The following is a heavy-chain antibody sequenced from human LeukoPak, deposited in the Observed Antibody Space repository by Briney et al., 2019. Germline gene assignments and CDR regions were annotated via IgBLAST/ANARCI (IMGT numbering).Heavy chain of an antibody. J-gene: IGHJ4*02. D-gene: IGHD6-13*01. CDR1: GFTFSDYW. Sequence: PGGSLRLSCAASGFTFSDYWMTWVRQAPGKGLEWVAVISYDGSNKYYADSVKGRFTISRDNSKNTLYLQMNSLRAEDTAVYYCAKVGQKIAAAGACYFDYWGQGTLVTVSS. CDR3: AKVGQKIAAAGACYFDY. CDR2: ISYDGSNK. V-gene: IGHV3-30*18.